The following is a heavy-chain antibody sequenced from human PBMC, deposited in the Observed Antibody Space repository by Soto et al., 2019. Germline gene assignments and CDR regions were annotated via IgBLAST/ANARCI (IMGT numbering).Heavy chain of an antibody. D-gene: IGHD3-22*01. V-gene: IGHV3-30*18. CDR3: AKDLYYYDSSGPYGGAFDI. Sequence: PGGSLRLSCAASGFTFSKYGMHWVRQAPGKGLEWLAVISNDGRYTYYEESVEGRFTISRDDSQNTLHLQMNSLRPEDTAMYYCAKDLYYYDSSGPYGGAFDIWGQGTMVTVSS. CDR1: GFTFSKYG. J-gene: IGHJ3*02. CDR2: ISNDGRYT.